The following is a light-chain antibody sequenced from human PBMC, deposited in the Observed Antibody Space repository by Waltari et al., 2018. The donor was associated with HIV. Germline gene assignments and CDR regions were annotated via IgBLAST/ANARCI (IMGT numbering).Light chain of an antibody. CDR1: QDIRHY. V-gene: IGKV1-33*01. Sequence: DIQMTQSPSFLSASVGDKVTITCQASQDIRHYLNWYQKKAGKAPKLLIYDASKLQTGVPSRFSGSGSGTDLTLTITSLQSEDIGTYYCQQYADLPLTFGGGTQVEIK. CDR3: QQYADLPLT. J-gene: IGKJ4*01. CDR2: DAS.